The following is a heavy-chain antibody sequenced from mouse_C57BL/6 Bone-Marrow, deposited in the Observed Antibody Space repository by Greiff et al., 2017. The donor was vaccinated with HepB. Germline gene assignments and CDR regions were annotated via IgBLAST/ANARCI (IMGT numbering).Heavy chain of an antibody. CDR3: ARDGSIYYDYAWFAY. Sequence: EVQLQQSGPELVKPGDSVKISCKASGYSFTGYFMNWVMQSHGKSLEWIGRINPYNGDTFYNQKFKGKATLTVDKSSSTAHMELRSLTSEDSAVYYCARDGSIYYDYAWFAYWGQGTLVTVSA. J-gene: IGHJ3*01. CDR2: INPYNGDT. CDR1: GYSFTGYF. D-gene: IGHD2-4*01. V-gene: IGHV1-20*01.